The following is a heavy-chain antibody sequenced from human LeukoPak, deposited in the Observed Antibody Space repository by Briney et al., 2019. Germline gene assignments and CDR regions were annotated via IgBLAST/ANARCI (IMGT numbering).Heavy chain of an antibody. CDR2: IYYSGCT. D-gene: IGHD3-22*01. CDR1: GGSISSGDYY. V-gene: IGHV4-30-4*01. Sequence: PSQTLSLTCTVSGGSISSGDYYWSWIRQPPGKGLEWIGYIYYSGCTYYNPSLKSRVTISVDTSKNQFSLKLSSVTAADTAVYYCARGAYYYENDAFDIWGQGTMVTVSS. CDR3: ARGAYYYENDAFDI. J-gene: IGHJ3*02.